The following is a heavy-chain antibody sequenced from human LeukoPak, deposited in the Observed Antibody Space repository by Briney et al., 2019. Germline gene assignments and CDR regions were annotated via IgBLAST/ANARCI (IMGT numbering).Heavy chain of an antibody. CDR2: IIPIFGTA. CDR3: VNNPGYDFWSGPFDY. J-gene: IGHJ4*02. CDR1: GYTFTSYG. Sequence: ASVKVSCKASGYTFTSYGISWVRQAPGQGLEWMGGIIPIFGTANYAQKFQGRVTITADESTSTAYMELSSLRSEDTAVYYCVNNPGYDFWSGPFDYWGQGTLVTVSS. V-gene: IGHV1-69*13. D-gene: IGHD3-3*01.